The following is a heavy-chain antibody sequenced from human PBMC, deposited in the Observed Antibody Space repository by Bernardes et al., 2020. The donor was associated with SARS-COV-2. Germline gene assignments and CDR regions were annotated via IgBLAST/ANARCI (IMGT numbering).Heavy chain of an antibody. CDR1: GFILRDSW. CDR2: ISDDGTTT. J-gene: IGHJ2*01. D-gene: IGHD6-19*01. Sequence: VGALRLSCEASGFILRDSWMHWVRQVPGQGLVWVSRISDDGTTTTYADSVKGRFTISRDKAKNTLYLQMNNLRVEDTAVYYCGKRAVTGSRWYFDLWGRGTLVTVSS. CDR3: GKRAVTGSRWYFDL. V-gene: IGHV3-74*03.